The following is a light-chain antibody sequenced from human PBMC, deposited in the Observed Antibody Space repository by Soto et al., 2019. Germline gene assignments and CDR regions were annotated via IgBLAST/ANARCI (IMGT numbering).Light chain of an antibody. J-gene: IGLJ3*02. CDR2: DVS. CDR1: SSDVGGYDY. Sequence: QSALTQPASVSGSPGQSITISCTGTSSDVGGYDYVSWYQQHPGKAPKVMIYDVSNRPSGVSYRFSGSKSGNTASLTISGIKPDDEADYYCISDTITTTWVFGGGTKLTVL. V-gene: IGLV2-14*01. CDR3: ISDTITTTWV.